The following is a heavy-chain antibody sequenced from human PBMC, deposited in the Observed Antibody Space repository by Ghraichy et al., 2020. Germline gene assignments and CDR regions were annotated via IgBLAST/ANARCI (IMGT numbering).Heavy chain of an antibody. CDR3: AIDIKSSYWSYYFYAMDG. Sequence: GGSLRLSCAASGFTFSNYSMHWVRQAPGKGLEWVAVISHIGIRKYYADSVKGRFTISRDNSKNTLYLQMNSLRAGDTAVYFCAIDIKSSYWSYYFYAMDGLGQGTTVTVPS. V-gene: IGHV3-30-3*01. CDR1: GFTFSNYS. D-gene: IGHD1-26*01. CDR2: ISHIGIRK. J-gene: IGHJ6*02.